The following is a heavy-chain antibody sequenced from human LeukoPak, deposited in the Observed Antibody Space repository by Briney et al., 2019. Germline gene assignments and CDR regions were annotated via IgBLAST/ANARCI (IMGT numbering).Heavy chain of an antibody. CDR3: ARDAVDTANAV. J-gene: IGHJ6*02. CDR1: GFTFTTYW. Sequence: GGSLRLSCAASGFTFTTYWMHWVRQAPGKGLVWVSHINSDGSITSYADSVKGRFTISRDNAKNTLYLQMNSLRAVDTAVYYCARDAVDTANAVWGQGTTVTVSS. CDR2: INSDGSIT. D-gene: IGHD5-18*01. V-gene: IGHV3-74*01.